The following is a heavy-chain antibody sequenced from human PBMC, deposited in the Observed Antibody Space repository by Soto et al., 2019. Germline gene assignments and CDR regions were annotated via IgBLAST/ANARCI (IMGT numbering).Heavy chain of an antibody. CDR3: AKHALRQWLILFDY. CDR2: ISGSGGST. D-gene: IGHD6-19*01. Sequence: GGSLRLSCAGSGFTFNSYAMSWVRQAPGKGLEWVSGISGSGGSTYYADSVKGRFTISRDNSKNTLYLQMNSLRAEDTAVYYCAKHALRQWLILFDYWGQGTLVTVSS. J-gene: IGHJ4*02. CDR1: GFTFNSYA. V-gene: IGHV3-23*01.